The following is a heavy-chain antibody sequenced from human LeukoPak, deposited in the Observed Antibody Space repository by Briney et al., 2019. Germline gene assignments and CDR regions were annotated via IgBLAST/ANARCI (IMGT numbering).Heavy chain of an antibody. CDR2: INPNSGGT. J-gene: IGHJ4*02. V-gene: IGHV1-2*02. Sequence: ASVKVSCKASGYTFTGYYMHWVRQAPGQGLEWMGWINPNSGGTNYAQKFQGRVTMTRDTSISTAHMELSRLRSDDTAVYYCARTPSSSGWAFDYWGQGTLVTVSS. CDR3: ARTPSSSGWAFDY. CDR1: GYTFTGYY. D-gene: IGHD6-19*01.